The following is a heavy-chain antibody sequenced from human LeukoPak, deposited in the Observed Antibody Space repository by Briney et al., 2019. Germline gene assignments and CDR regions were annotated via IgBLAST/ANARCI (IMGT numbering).Heavy chain of an antibody. CDR2: ISSSSSYI. CDR1: GFTFSSYS. D-gene: IGHD6-6*01. V-gene: IGHV3-21*01. J-gene: IGHJ3*02. CDR3: ATSIAARCAFDI. Sequence: GGSLRLSCAASGFTFSSYSMNWVRQAPGKGLEWVSSISSSSSYIYYADSVKGRFTISRDNAKNSLYLQMNSLRAEDTAVYYCATSIAARCAFDIWGQGTMVTVSS.